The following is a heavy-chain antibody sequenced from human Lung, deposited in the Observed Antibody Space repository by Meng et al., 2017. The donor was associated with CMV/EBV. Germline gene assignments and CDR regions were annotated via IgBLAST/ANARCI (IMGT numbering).Heavy chain of an antibody. D-gene: IGHD2-21*01. Sequence: SCTASGFTFSTYAMSWVRQAPGKGLEWVSGISGSGVSTYYADSVKGRFTISRDNSKNTLYLQMNSLRAEDTAVYYCAKDPGTGIPHYYGMDVWGQGTXVTV. CDR3: AKDPGTGIPHYYGMDV. CDR2: ISGSGVST. J-gene: IGHJ6*02. CDR1: GFTFSTYA. V-gene: IGHV3-23*01.